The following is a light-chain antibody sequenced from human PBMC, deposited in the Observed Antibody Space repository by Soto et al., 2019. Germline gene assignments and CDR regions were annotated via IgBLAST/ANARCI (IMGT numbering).Light chain of an antibody. J-gene: IGKJ1*01. CDR3: QQYTDSPLT. CDR1: QSVSSSY. Sequence: EIVLTQSPGTLSLSPGERATLSCRASQSVSSSYLAWYQHKPGQAPRLLIYGASTRATGIPDRFSGSGSGTDFTFSISRLEPEDSALYYCQQYTDSPLTFGQGTKVEIK. CDR2: GAS. V-gene: IGKV3-20*01.